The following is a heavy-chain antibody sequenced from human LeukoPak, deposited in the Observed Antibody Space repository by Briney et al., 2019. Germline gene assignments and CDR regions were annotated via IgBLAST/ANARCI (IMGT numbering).Heavy chain of an antibody. D-gene: IGHD3-3*01. CDR1: GGSFSGYY. CDR3: ARALELYDFWSGYYKNRDYYGMDV. CDR2: INHSGST. Sequence: SETLSLTCAVYGGSFSGYYWSWIRQPPGKGLEWIGEINHSGSTNYNPSLKSRVTISVDTSKNQFSLKLSSVTAADTAVYYCARALELYDFWSGYYKNRDYYGMDVWGQGTTVTVSS. V-gene: IGHV4-34*01. J-gene: IGHJ6*02.